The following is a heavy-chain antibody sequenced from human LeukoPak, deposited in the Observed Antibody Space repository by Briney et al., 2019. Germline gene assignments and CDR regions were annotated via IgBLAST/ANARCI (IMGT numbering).Heavy chain of an antibody. CDR1: GYTFTGYY. J-gene: IGHJ6*02. D-gene: IGHD5-18*01. CDR3: ARLLGYSYGFYYYGMDV. V-gene: IGHV1-2*02. Sequence: GASVKVSCKASGYTFTGYYMHWVRQAPGQGLEWMGWINPNSGGTNYAQKFQGRVTMTRDTSISTAYMELSRLRSDDTAVYYCARLLGYSYGFYYYGMDVWGQGTTVTVSS. CDR2: INPNSGGT.